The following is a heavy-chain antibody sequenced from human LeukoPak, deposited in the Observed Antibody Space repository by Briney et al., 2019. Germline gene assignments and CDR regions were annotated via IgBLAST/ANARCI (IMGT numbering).Heavy chain of an antibody. CDR1: GFTFSSYA. J-gene: IGHJ4*02. V-gene: IGHV3-30-3*01. Sequence: GRSLRLSCAASGFTFSSYAMHWVRQAPGKGLEWVAVISYDGSNKYYADSVKGRFTISRDNSKNTLYLQMNSLRAEDTAVYYCARSLGGGYCSSTNCLFDYWGQGTLVTVSS. D-gene: IGHD2-2*01. CDR2: ISYDGSNK. CDR3: ARSLGGGYCSSTNCLFDY.